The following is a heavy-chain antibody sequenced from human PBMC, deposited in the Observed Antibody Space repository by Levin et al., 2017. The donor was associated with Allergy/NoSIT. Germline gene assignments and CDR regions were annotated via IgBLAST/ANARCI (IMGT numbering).Heavy chain of an antibody. CDR2: IRSRAYGGAT. CDR1: GFTFETFG. V-gene: IGHV3-49*04. Sequence: PGGSLRLSCTVSGFTFETFGLTWVRQAPGKGLEWVGLIRSRAYGGATEYAASVEGRFTISTDDSKTIAYLHMNSLKAEDTAVYYCTRIYCRGTSCFRVYFEHWGQGTLVTVSS. D-gene: IGHD2-2*01. CDR3: TRIYCRGTSCFRVYFEH. J-gene: IGHJ1*01.